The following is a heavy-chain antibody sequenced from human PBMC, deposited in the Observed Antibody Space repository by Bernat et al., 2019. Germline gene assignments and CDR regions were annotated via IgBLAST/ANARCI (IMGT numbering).Heavy chain of an antibody. J-gene: IGHJ4*02. CDR1: GFIFSSHS. V-gene: IGHV3-48*02. D-gene: IGHD3-10*01. CDR2: ISGGSSYI. Sequence: EVQLVESGGGLVQPGGSLRLSCVASGFIFSSHSMNWIRQAPGKGREWVSDISGGSSYILYSDAVKGRFTISRDDAKTSLFLQMSSLTDEDTAMYYCARDLWRGSYFGSGSYSSFDQWGQGALVTVSS. CDR3: ARDLWRGSYFGSGSYSSFDQ.